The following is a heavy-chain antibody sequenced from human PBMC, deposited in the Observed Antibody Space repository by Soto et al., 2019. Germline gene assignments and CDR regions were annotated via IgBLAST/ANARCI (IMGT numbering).Heavy chain of an antibody. V-gene: IGHV4-31*03. D-gene: IGHD3-22*01. CDR1: GGSISSGGYY. CDR2: VSYSGST. Sequence: SETLSLTCTVSGGSISSGGYYWSWIRQHPGTGLEWIGHVSYSGSTYYNTSLKSRVTISVDTSRNQFSLKLSSVTAADTAVYYCARTYDGSGPNSGGYAFDIWGQGTMVTVSS. CDR3: ARTYDGSGPNSGGYAFDI. J-gene: IGHJ3*02.